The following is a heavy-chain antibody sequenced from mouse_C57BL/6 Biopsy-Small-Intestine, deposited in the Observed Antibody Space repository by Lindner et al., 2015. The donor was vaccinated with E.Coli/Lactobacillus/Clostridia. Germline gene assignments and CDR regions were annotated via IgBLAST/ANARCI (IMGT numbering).Heavy chain of an antibody. CDR3: ASRPRYSSSWYENYYYGMDV. CDR1: GGTFSSYA. V-gene: IGHV1-81*01. J-gene: IGHJ1*01. Sequence: SVKVSCKASGGTFSSYAISWVRQAPGQGLEWVGGIIPIFGTANYAQKFQGRVTITADESTSTAYMELSSLRSEDTAVYYCASRPRYSSSWYENYYYGMDVWGQGTTVTVSS. CDR2: IIPIFGTA. D-gene: IGHD1-1*01.